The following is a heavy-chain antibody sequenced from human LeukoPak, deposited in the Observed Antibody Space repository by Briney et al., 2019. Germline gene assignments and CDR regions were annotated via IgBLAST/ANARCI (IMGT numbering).Heavy chain of an antibody. D-gene: IGHD6-19*01. CDR1: GGSISSYY. J-gene: IGHJ4*02. V-gene: IGHV4-59*01. CDR3: AKGGGSSGWFSLYYFDY. Sequence: SETLSLTCTVSGGSISSYYWSWIRQPPGKGLEWIGYIYYSGTTNYNPSLKSRVTISVDTSKNQFSLKLSSVTAADTAVYYCAKGGGSSGWFSLYYFDYWGQGTLVTVSS. CDR2: IYYSGTT.